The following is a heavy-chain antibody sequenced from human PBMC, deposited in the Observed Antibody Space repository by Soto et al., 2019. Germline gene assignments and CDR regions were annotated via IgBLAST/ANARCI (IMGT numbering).Heavy chain of an antibody. Sequence: GGSLRLSCAASGFTFSSYSMNWVRQAPGKGLEWVSYISSSSSTIYYANSVKGRFTISRDNSKNTLYLQMSSLRAEDTGVYYCARRQIPPPTRGAANARGAMDVWGQGTTVTVSS. CDR2: ISSSSSTI. CDR3: ARRQIPPPTRGAANARGAMDV. V-gene: IGHV3-48*01. D-gene: IGHD6-13*01. CDR1: GFTFSSYS. J-gene: IGHJ6*02.